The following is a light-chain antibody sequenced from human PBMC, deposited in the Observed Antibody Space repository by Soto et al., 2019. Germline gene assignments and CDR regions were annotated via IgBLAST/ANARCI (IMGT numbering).Light chain of an antibody. CDR1: SSDVGAYDY. CDR3: SSYTSGSTPYV. CDR2: DVT. Sequence: SVLTQPASVSGSPGQSITISCTGTSSDVGAYDYVSWYQRYPGKAPKLMIYDVTDRPSGVSDRFFGSKSGNTASLTISGLQAEDEADYYCSSYTSGSTPYVFGTGTKVTVL. V-gene: IGLV2-14*03. J-gene: IGLJ1*01.